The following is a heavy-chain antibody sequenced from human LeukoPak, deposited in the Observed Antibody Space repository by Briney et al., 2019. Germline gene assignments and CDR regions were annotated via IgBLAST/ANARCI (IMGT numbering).Heavy chain of an antibody. J-gene: IGHJ4*02. V-gene: IGHV3-21*01. CDR3: ARRAGAYSHPYDY. CDR2: ISSSSSYI. D-gene: IGHD4/OR15-4a*01. CDR1: GFTFSSYS. Sequence: GGSLRLSCAASGFTFSSYSMNWVRQAPGKGLEWVSSISSSSSYIYYPDPKKGRFTISRDNANNSLHQQMNSLSAEDTAVYYCARRAGAYSHPYDYWGQGTLVTVSS.